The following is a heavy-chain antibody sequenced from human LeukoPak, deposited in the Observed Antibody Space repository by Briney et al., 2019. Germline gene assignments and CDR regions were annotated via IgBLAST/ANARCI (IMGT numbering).Heavy chain of an antibody. D-gene: IGHD3-10*01. CDR1: GYKFTTFA. J-gene: IGHJ4*02. V-gene: IGHV1-18*01. CDR3: ARLQALGHRDPDS. CDR2: INTYNGGA. Sequence: GASVKVSCKASGYKFTTFAISWVRQAPGQGLEWMGGINTYNGGATYAQNFQGRVTMTTDTSKTTAYMELRRLTPDDTAMYYCARLQALGHRDPDSWGQGTLVTVSS.